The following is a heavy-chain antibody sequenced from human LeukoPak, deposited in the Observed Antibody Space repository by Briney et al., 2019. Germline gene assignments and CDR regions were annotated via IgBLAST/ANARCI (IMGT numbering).Heavy chain of an antibody. V-gene: IGHV3-30*02. J-gene: IGHJ6*03. CDR2: IRGDGTSQ. CDR3: AAPNDFWNGYDYYMDV. Sequence: GGSVRLSCVASGITFSSYGMHWVGQVPGKGLEGVAFIRGDGTSQEYVDSVKGRFFISRDNSKNTLYLQMNSLRAEDTAVYYCAAPNDFWNGYDYYMDVWGKGTTVSVSS. CDR1: GITFSSYG. D-gene: IGHD3-3*01.